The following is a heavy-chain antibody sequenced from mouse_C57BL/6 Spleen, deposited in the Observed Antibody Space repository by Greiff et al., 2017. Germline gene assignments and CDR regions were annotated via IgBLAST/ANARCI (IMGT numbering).Heavy chain of an antibody. Sequence: VQLQQPGAELVRPGSSVKLSCKASGYTFTGYWMDWVKQRPGKGLEWIGRIYPGDGDTNYNGKFKGKATLTADKSSSTAYMQLSSLTSEDSAVYFCARPLTDWYFDVWGTGTTVTVSS. D-gene: IGHD4-1*01. V-gene: IGHV1-82*01. CDR2: IYPGDGDT. CDR3: ARPLTDWYFDV. J-gene: IGHJ1*03. CDR1: GYTFTGYW.